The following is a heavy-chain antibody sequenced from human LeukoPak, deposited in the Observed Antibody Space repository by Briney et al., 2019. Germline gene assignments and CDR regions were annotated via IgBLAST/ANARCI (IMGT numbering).Heavy chain of an antibody. CDR1: GYTFTGYY. D-gene: IGHD3-10*01. Sequence: ASVKVSCKASGYTFTGYYMRWVRQAPGQGLEWMGWINPNSGGTNYAQKFQGRVTMTRDTSISTAYMELSGLRSDDTAVYYCARVPNVLLWFGELTDENWFDPWGQGTLVTVSS. CDR3: ARVPNVLLWFGELTDENWFDP. J-gene: IGHJ5*02. V-gene: IGHV1-2*02. CDR2: INPNSGGT.